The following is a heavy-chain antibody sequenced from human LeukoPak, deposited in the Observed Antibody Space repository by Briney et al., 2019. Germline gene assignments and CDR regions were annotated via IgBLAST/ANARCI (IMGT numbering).Heavy chain of an antibody. V-gene: IGHV3-64*01. CDR3: ARDGSTIFGVVYYFDY. CDR2: ISSNGGST. J-gene: IGHJ4*02. D-gene: IGHD3-3*01. CDR1: GFTFSSYA. Sequence: PGGSLRLSCAASGFTFSSYAMHWVRQAPGKGLEYVSAISSNGGSTYYANSVKGRFTISRDNSKNTLYLQMGRLRAEDMAVYYCARDGSTIFGVVYYFDYWGQGTLVTVSS.